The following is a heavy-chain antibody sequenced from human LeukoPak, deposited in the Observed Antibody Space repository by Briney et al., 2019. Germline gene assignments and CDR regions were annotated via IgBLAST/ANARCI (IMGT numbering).Heavy chain of an antibody. Sequence: KPGGSLRLSCAASGFTSSDDYMTWIRQAPGKGLEWISYISYSGMTIYYADSVKGRFTISRDNAKNSLHLQMNSLRAEDTAVYYCARGRTGHHSYYYYYMDVWGKGTTVTVSS. V-gene: IGHV3-11*01. CDR1: GFTSSDDY. CDR2: ISYSGMTI. J-gene: IGHJ6*03. D-gene: IGHD3/OR15-3a*01. CDR3: ARGRTGHHSYYYYYMDV.